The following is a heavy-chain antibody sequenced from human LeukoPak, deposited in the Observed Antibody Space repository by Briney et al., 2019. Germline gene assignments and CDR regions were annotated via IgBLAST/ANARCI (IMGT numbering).Heavy chain of an antibody. CDR3: ASKVPGRKYYYDSSGYSTRPYYFDY. D-gene: IGHD3-22*01. Sequence: GGSLRLSCAASGFTFSSYAMSWVRQAPGKGLEWVSAISGNGVSTYYADSVKGRFTISRDNSKNTLYLQMNSLRAEDTAVYYCASKVPGRKYYYDSSGYSTRPYYFDYWGQGTLVTVSS. V-gene: IGHV3-23*01. CDR2: ISGNGVST. J-gene: IGHJ4*02. CDR1: GFTFSSYA.